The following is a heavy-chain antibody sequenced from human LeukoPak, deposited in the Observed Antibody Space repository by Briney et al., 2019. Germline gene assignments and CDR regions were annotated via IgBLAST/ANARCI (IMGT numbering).Heavy chain of an antibody. CDR3: ARLLRDSSGYPIPDY. J-gene: IGHJ4*02. V-gene: IGHV3-21*01. Sequence: GGSLRPSCAASGFTFSSYSMNWVRQAPGKGLEWVSSISSSSSYIYYADSVKGRFTISRDNAKNSLYLQMNSLRAEDTAVYYCARLLRDSSGYPIPDYCGQGTLVTVSS. CDR2: ISSSSSYI. D-gene: IGHD3-22*01. CDR1: GFTFSSYS.